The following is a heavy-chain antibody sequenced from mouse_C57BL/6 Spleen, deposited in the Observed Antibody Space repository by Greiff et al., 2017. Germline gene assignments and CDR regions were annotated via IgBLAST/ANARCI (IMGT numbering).Heavy chain of an antibody. J-gene: IGHJ1*03. CDR2: IYPGDGDT. V-gene: IGHV1-80*01. D-gene: IGHD1-1*01. Sequence: QVQLQQSGAELVKPGASVKISCKASGYAFSSYWMNWVKQRPGKGLEWIGQIYPGDGDTNYNGKFKGKATLTADKSSSTAYMQLSSLTSEASAVYFWARSGYYGSSYWYFDVWGTGTTVTVSS. CDR3: ARSGYYGSSYWYFDV. CDR1: GYAFSSYW.